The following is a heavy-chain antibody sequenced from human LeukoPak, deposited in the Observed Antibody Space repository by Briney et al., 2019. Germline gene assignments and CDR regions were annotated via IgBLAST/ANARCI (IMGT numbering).Heavy chain of an antibody. V-gene: IGHV3-23*01. J-gene: IGHJ5*02. CDR3: ARDLYSSSPDT. D-gene: IGHD6-6*01. CDR1: GFTFSTYG. Sequence: GGSLRLSCAAPGFTFSTYGMTWVRQAPGKGLEWLSLISASGGSTYYADSVKGRFTISRDNSKSTLSLQLNSLRAEDTAIYYCARDLYSSSPDTWGQGTLVTVSS. CDR2: ISASGGST.